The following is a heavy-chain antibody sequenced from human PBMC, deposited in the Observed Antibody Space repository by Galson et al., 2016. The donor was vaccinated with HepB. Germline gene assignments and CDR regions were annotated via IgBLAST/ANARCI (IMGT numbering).Heavy chain of an antibody. CDR1: GGSISVSYY. D-gene: IGHD6-19*01. CDR2: MYHSGST. CDR3: ARVMMVAGMFDS. J-gene: IGHJ4*02. V-gene: IGHV4-38-2*02. Sequence: LSLTCTVSGGSISVSYYWGWIRQSPGKGLEWIGNMYHSGSTHYNPSLKTRVTISMDTSKNQFSLKLSSVTAADTAIYYCARVMMVAGMFDSWGQGTLVTVSS.